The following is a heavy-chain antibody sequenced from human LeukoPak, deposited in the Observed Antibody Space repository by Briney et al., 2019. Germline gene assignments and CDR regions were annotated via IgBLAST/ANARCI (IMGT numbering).Heavy chain of an antibody. J-gene: IGHJ4*02. D-gene: IGHD6-19*01. Sequence: PGGSLRLSCAASGFTFGSYWMTWVRQAPGKGLEWVANIKEDGSEKYYVDSVKGRFTISRDNAKNSLYLQMNSLRAEDTALYYCAKEKRSGWYYFDYWGQGTLVTVSS. CDR1: GFTFGSYW. V-gene: IGHV3-7*03. CDR2: IKEDGSEK. CDR3: AKEKRSGWYYFDY.